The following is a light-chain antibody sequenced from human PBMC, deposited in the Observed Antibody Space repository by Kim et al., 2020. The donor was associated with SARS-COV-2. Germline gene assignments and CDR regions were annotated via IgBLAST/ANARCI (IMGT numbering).Light chain of an antibody. CDR2: DAS. J-gene: IGKJ4*01. CDR3: HQRSDWPLT. V-gene: IGKV3-11*01. CDR1: QSVGTS. Sequence: EIVLTQSPATLSLSPGERASLSCRASQSVGTSLVWYQQKVGQAPRLLIYDASKRATDIPAKFSGSGSGTDFTLTISNLEYEDFAVYYCHQRSDWPLTFGGGTKLEI.